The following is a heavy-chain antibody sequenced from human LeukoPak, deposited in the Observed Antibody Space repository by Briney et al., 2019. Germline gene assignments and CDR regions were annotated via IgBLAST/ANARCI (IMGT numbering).Heavy chain of an antibody. V-gene: IGHV3-30-3*01. CDR2: ISYDGSNK. D-gene: IGHD3-22*01. J-gene: IGHJ4*02. Sequence: GRSLRLSCAASGFTFSSYAMHWVRQAPGKGLEWVAVISYDGSNKYYADSVKGRFTISRDNSKNTLYLQMNSLRAEDTAVYYCARGDYYDKGLDYWGQGTLVTVYS. CDR3: ARGDYYDKGLDY. CDR1: GFTFSSYA.